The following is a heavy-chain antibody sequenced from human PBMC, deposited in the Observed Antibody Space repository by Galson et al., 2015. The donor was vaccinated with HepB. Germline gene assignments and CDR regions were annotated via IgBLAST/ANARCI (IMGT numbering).Heavy chain of an antibody. V-gene: IGHV1-18*01. CDR2: ISASNGNT. CDR1: GYTLTTFTSFG. J-gene: IGHJ4*02. CDR3: AAGVTTGDY. Sequence: SVKVSCKASGYTLTTFTSFGISWVRQAPGQGLGWMGWISASNGNTNYAQKFQGRVTLTTDTSATTAYMELRSLRSDDTAVYYCAAGVTTGDYWGQGTLVTVSS. D-gene: IGHD4-17*01.